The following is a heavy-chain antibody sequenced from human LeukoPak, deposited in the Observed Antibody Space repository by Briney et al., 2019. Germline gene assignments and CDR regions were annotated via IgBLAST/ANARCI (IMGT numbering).Heavy chain of an antibody. D-gene: IGHD6-13*01. CDR3: ARGCFSSSWSPSGRRRYYGMDV. CDR1: GYTFTSYY. CDR2: MNPNSGNT. J-gene: IGHJ6*02. Sequence: GASVKVSCKASGYTFTSYYMHWVRQATGQGLEWMGWMNPNSGNTGYAQKFQGRVTMTRNTSISTAYMELSSLRSEDTAVYYCARGCFSSSWSPSGRRRYYGMDVWGQGTTVTVSS. V-gene: IGHV1-8*02.